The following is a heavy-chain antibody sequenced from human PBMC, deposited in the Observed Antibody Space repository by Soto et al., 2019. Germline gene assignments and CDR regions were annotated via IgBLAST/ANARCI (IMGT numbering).Heavy chain of an antibody. D-gene: IGHD2-15*01. Sequence: QVQLQQWGAGLLKPSETLSLTCAVYGGAFSGYYWSWIRQPPGKGLEWIGEINHSGSTNYNPSLKSLVTISVDPSKNQFSLKLSSVTAAATAVYYCARRPGGAAPRFNWFDPWGQGTLVTVSS. CDR2: INHSGST. CDR1: GGAFSGYY. CDR3: ARRPGGAAPRFNWFDP. V-gene: IGHV4-34*01. J-gene: IGHJ5*02.